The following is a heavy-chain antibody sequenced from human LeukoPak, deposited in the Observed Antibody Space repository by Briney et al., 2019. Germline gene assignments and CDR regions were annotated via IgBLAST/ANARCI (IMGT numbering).Heavy chain of an antibody. D-gene: IGHD3-22*01. V-gene: IGHV1-18*01. Sequence: ASVKVSFKASGYTFTSYGISWVRQAPGQGLEWMGWISAYNGNTNYAQKLQGRVTMTTDTSTSTVYMELRSLRSDDAAVYYCARDRKWAYDCSGYGSFRPWGQGTLVTVSS. CDR2: ISAYNGNT. J-gene: IGHJ5*02. CDR1: GYTFTSYG. CDR3: ARDRKWAYDCSGYGSFRP.